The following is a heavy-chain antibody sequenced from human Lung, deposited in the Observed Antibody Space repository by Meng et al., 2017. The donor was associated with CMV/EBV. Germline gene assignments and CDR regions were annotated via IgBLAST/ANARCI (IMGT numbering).Heavy chain of an antibody. Sequence: ASVXVSXKASGYTFTSYYINWVRQATGQGLEWMGWINPNSGNTAYAPKFQGRLTMTRNTSINTAYMDLSSLRSEDTAIYYCTRGRGSTDKGNWFDPWGQGTLVTVSS. D-gene: IGHD3-10*01. CDR3: TRGRGSTDKGNWFDP. CDR2: INPNSGNT. CDR1: GYTFTSYY. V-gene: IGHV1-8*01. J-gene: IGHJ5*02.